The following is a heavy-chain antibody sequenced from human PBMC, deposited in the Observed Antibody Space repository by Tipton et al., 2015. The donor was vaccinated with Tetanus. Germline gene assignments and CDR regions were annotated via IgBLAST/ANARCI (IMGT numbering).Heavy chain of an antibody. V-gene: IGHV4-31*03. CDR1: GGAINSGGYY. CDR2: IYYSGST. Sequence: TLSLTCSVSGGAINSGGYYYYWIRQLPGKGLEWIGYIYYSGSTFYSPSLNSRVTMSIDWPKNQFSLQLTHVTAADTAVYYCARIGWLQQNKPAFDIWGQGTVVTVSS. J-gene: IGHJ3*02. CDR3: ARIGWLQQNKPAFDI. D-gene: IGHD6-19*01.